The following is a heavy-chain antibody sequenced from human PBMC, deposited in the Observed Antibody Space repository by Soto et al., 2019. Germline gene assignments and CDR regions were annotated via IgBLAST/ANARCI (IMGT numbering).Heavy chain of an antibody. V-gene: IGHV3-30*18. CDR1: GFTFRSYG. J-gene: IGHJ4*02. CDR3: AKEKTRGGSWYVFDY. D-gene: IGHD6-13*01. Sequence: QVQLVESGGGVVQPGRSLGLSCAASGFTFRSYGMHWVRQAPGEGLEWVAFMSYDGSDNFYADSVKGRFTISRDNSKNTLHLKMNSLRAEDTAVYYCAKEKTRGGSWYVFDYWGQGTLVTVSS. CDR2: MSYDGSDN.